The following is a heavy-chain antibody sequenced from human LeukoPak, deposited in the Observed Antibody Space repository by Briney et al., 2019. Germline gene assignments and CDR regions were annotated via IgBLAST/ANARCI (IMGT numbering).Heavy chain of an antibody. CDR2: ISSSGSTI. Sequence: GGSLRLSCAASGFTFSSYEMNWVRQAPGKGLEWVSYISSSGSTIYYADSVEGRFTISRDNAKNSLYLQMNSLRAEDTAVYYCARDFTPGDIAAAGTSPFDYWGQGTLATVSS. J-gene: IGHJ4*02. CDR1: GFTFSSYE. V-gene: IGHV3-48*03. CDR3: ARDFTPGDIAAAGTSPFDY. D-gene: IGHD6-13*01.